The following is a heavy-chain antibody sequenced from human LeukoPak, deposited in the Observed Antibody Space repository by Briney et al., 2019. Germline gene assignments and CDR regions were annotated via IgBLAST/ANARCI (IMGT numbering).Heavy chain of an antibody. Sequence: ASVKVSCKASGYTFTDYYMHWVRQAPGQGLEWMGRINPNSGGTNYAQKFQGRVTMTRDTSITTAYMDLSRLRSDDTAVYYCARVEGGMNAFDIWGLGTMVTVSS. CDR3: ARVEGGMNAFDI. J-gene: IGHJ3*02. CDR2: INPNSGGT. V-gene: IGHV1-2*06. D-gene: IGHD3-3*01. CDR1: GYTFTDYY.